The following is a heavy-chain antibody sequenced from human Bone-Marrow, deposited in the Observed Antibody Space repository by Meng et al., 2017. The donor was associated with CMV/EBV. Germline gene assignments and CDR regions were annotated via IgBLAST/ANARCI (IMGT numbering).Heavy chain of an antibody. J-gene: IGHJ4*02. D-gene: IGHD3-3*01. V-gene: IGHV3-13*01. Sequence: GGSLRLSCAASGFTFSSYDMHWVRQATGKGLEWVSAIGTAGDTYYPGSVKGRFTISRENAKNSLSLQMNSMRAGDTAVYYCARLRFLEWLSLWGQGTLVTVSS. CDR3: ARLRFLEWLSL. CDR2: IGTAGDT. CDR1: GFTFSSYD.